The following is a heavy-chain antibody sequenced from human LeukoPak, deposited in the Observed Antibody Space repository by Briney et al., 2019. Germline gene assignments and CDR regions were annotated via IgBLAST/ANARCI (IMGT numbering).Heavy chain of an antibody. CDR2: ISYDGSNK. CDR1: GFTFSSYA. V-gene: IGHV3-30*04. D-gene: IGHD3-10*01. J-gene: IGHJ4*02. Sequence: PGRSLRLSCAASGFTFSSYAMHWVRQAPGKGLEWVAVISYDGSNKYYADSVKGRFTISRDNSKNTLYLQMNSLRAEDTAVYYCARDRGAMVQGVSGPVDYWGQGTLVTVSS. CDR3: ARDRGAMVQGVSGPVDY.